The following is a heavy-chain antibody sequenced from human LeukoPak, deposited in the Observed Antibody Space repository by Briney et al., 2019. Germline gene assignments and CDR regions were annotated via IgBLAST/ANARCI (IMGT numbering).Heavy chain of an antibody. CDR1: GFTFIEKW. CDR3: ARRKTVTQGYFDP. Sequence: HGESLKISCQASGFTFIEKWIVWVRQKPGKGLEWMGILSPLESTPRYSPFIQGHVTISVDKSISTAYLQWSSLKASDTAMYYCARRKTVTQGYFDPWGQEPWSPSPQ. V-gene: IGHV5-51*01. CDR2: LSPLESTP. D-gene: IGHD4-17*01. J-gene: IGHJ5*02.